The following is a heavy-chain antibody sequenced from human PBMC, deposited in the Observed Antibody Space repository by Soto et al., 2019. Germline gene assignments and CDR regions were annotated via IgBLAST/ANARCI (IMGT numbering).Heavy chain of an antibody. Sequence: GGSLRLSCVASGFTFRTNPMSWVRQAPGKGLEWVSGVSDSVAKTYYADSVKGRFTVSRDNSKNTLYLEMKSLRAEDTAVYYCAKDFQFGGSGTGYFDNWGQGTLVTVSS. J-gene: IGHJ4*02. D-gene: IGHD3-10*01. CDR2: VSDSVAKT. V-gene: IGHV3-23*01. CDR3: AKDFQFGGSGTGYFDN. CDR1: GFTFRTNP.